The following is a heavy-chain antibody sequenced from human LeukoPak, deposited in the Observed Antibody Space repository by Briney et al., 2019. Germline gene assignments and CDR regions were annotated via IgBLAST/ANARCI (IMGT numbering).Heavy chain of an antibody. CDR3: ARLGDYGEY. V-gene: IGHV3-11*01. D-gene: IGHD4-17*01. J-gene: IGHJ4*02. CDR2: ISRSGSTK. CDR1: GFTFSDYN. Sequence: GGSLRLSCAASGFTFSDYNMRWIRQAPGKGLEWVSSISRSGSTKYYADSVKGRFTISRDNSKNTLHLQMSSLRADDSALYYCARLGDYGEYWGQGTLVIVSS.